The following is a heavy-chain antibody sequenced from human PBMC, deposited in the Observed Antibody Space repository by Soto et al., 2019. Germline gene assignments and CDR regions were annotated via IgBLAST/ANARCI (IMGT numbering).Heavy chain of an antibody. V-gene: IGHV5-51*01. J-gene: IGHJ6*02. CDR1: GYSLTSYR. Sequence: PGESLKTSCKGSGYSLTSYRLGWVRQMPGKGLECMGISYPGDSDTRYSPSFQGQVTISADKSTTTAYLQGSSLKASDTAMYYCARGGWRGVSRVYYYYGMDVWGQGTTVTVS. CDR3: ARGGWRGVSRVYYYYGMDV. CDR2: SYPGDSDT. D-gene: IGHD3-10*01.